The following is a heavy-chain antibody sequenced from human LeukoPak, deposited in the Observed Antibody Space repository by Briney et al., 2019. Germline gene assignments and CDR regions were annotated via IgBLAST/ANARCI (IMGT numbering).Heavy chain of an antibody. D-gene: IGHD3-3*01. CDR2: ISGSGGSK. V-gene: IGHV3-23*01. CDR1: VFTFSIYA. J-gene: IGHJ4*02. CDR3: AKDRYYDFWSGPRY. Sequence: GGSLRLSCAASVFTFSIYAMSWVRQAPGKGLECVSAISGSGGSKYYADSVKGRFTIYRDNSKNTLYLQMNSLRAEDAAVYYCAKDRYYDFWSGPRYWGQGTLVTVSS.